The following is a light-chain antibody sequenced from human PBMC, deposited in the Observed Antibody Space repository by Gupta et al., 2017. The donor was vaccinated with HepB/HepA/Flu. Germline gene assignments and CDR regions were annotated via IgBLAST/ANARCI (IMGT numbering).Light chain of an antibody. CDR1: QSVSSNY. V-gene: IGKV3-20*01. Sequence: EIVLTQSPGTLSLSPGERATLSCRASQSVSSNYLAWYQLKPGQAPRLLIYGASTRATGIPDRFSGSVSGTDFTLTISGLEPEDFAVYYCQQYAPSPGTFGQGTKLEIK. J-gene: IGKJ2*02. CDR2: GAS. CDR3: QQYAPSPGT.